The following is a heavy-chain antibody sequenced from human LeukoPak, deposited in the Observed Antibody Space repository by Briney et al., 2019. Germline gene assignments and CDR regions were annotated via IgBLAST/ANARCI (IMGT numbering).Heavy chain of an antibody. Sequence: SETLSLTCTISGGSISSYYWSWIRQPAGKGLEWIGRIYTTGGTNYNPSLKSRVTISIDKSKNQFSLKLSSVTAADTAVYYCARGDTVATGLYDYWGQGTLVTVSS. CDR3: ARGDTVATGLYDY. CDR2: IYTTGGT. V-gene: IGHV4-4*07. D-gene: IGHD5-12*01. J-gene: IGHJ4*02. CDR1: GGSISSYY.